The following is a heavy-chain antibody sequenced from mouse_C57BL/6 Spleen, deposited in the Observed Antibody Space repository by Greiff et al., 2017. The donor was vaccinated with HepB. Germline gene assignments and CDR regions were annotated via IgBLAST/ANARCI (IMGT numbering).Heavy chain of an antibody. J-gene: IGHJ2*01. Sequence: EVKLVESGGDLVKPGGSLKLSCAASGFTFSSYGMSWVRQTPDKRLEWVATISSGGSYTYYPDSVKGRFTISRDNAKNTLYLQMSSLKSEDTAMYYCARHPLSTVVATRYFDYWGQGTTLTVSS. CDR2: ISSGGSYT. V-gene: IGHV5-6*01. D-gene: IGHD1-1*01. CDR3: ARHPLSTVVATRYFDY. CDR1: GFTFSSYG.